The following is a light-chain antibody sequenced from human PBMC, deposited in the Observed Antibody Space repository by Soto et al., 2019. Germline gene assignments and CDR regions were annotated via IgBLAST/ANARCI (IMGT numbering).Light chain of an antibody. CDR3: QQYNNWPPPFT. CDR2: GAS. CDR1: QSVSSN. Sequence: IVMTQSPATLSVSPGERATLSCRASQSVSSNLAWYQQKPGQAPRLLIYGASTRATGIPARFSGSGSGTEFTLTISSLQSEDFAVYYCQQYNNWPPPFTFGPGTKVDIK. V-gene: IGKV3-15*01. J-gene: IGKJ3*01.